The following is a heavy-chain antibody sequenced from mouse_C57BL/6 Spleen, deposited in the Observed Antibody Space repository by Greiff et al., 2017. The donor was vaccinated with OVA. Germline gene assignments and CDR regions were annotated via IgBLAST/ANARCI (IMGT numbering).Heavy chain of an antibody. V-gene: IGHV10-1*01. J-gene: IGHJ3*01. CDR2: IRSKSNNYAT. Sequence: EVKVEESGGGLVQPKGSLKLSCAASGFSFNTYAMNWVRQAPGKGLEWVARIRSKSNNYATYYADSVKDRFTISRDDSESMLYLQMNNLKTEDTAMYYCVRHEAWDGAWFAYWGQGTLVTVSA. CDR3: VRHEAWDGAWFAY. D-gene: IGHD4-1*01. CDR1: GFSFNTYA.